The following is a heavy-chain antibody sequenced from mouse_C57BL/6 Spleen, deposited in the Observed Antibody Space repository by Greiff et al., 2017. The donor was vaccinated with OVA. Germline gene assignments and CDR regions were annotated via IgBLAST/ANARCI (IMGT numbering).Heavy chain of an antibody. Sequence: EVQLVESGGGLVQPGGSLSLSCAASGFTFTDYYMSWVRQPPGKALEWLGFIRNKANGDTKEYSVSVKGRFTISRDNSQSIRYLQMNALRAEDSATYDCARANWANWYFDVWGKGTTVTVSS. CDR3: ARANWANWYFDV. D-gene: IGHD4-1*01. V-gene: IGHV7-3*01. CDR2: IRNKANGDTK. J-gene: IGHJ1*03. CDR1: GFTFTDYY.